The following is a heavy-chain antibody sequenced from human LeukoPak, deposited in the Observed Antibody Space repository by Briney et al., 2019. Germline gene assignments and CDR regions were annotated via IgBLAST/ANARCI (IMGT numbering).Heavy chain of an antibody. CDR1: GFTFSDSY. J-gene: IGHJ4*02. CDR2: ISGNSGDT. Sequence: GGSLRLSCAASGFTFSDSYMTWVRQAPGKGLEWLSYISGNSGDTNYADSVKGRFTISRDNAKNSLFLQMNSLRVEDTAVYYCARDPRTVRIWGQGTLVTVSS. CDR3: ARDPRTVRI. D-gene: IGHD1-1*01. V-gene: IGHV3-11*06.